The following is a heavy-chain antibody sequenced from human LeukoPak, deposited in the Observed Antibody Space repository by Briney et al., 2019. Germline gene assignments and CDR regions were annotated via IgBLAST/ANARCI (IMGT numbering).Heavy chain of an antibody. J-gene: IGHJ4*02. CDR3: ARFGSSGWYPLDY. CDR2: ISAYNGNT. V-gene: IGHV1-18*01. CDR1: GGTFSSYA. D-gene: IGHD6-19*01. Sequence: EASVKVSCKASGGTFSSYAISWVRQAPGQGLEWMGWISAYNGNTNYAQKLQGRVTMTTDTSTSTAYMELRSLRSDDTAVYYCARFGSSGWYPLDYWGQGTLVTVSS.